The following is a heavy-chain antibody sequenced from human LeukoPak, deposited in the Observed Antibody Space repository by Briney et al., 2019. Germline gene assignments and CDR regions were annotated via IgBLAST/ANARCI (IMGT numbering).Heavy chain of an antibody. CDR2: ISAYNGNT. V-gene: IGHV1-18*01. CDR1: GYTFTSYG. Sequence: ASVKLSCKASGYTFTSYGISWARQAPGQGLEWKGWISAYNGNTNYAQKLQGRVTMTTDTSTSTAYMELRSLRSDDTAVYYCARDRSRDSSGYCLDWCDLWGQGTLVTVSS. J-gene: IGHJ5*02. D-gene: IGHD3-22*01. CDR3: ARDRSRDSSGYCLDWCDL.